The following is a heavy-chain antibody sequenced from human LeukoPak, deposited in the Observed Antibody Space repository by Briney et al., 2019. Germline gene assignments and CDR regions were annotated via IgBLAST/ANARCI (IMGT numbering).Heavy chain of an antibody. Sequence: SETLSLTCAVSGASFTRDNWWSWVRQSPGKGLEWIGEISHTGSTNYNPSLKSRVTMSVDTSKDQFSLKLSSVTAADTAVYYCAREYCSAGSCYSPFDYWGQGTLVTVSS. D-gene: IGHD2-15*01. J-gene: IGHJ4*02. CDR2: ISHTGST. CDR3: AREYCSAGSCYSPFDY. V-gene: IGHV4-4*02. CDR1: GASFTRDNW.